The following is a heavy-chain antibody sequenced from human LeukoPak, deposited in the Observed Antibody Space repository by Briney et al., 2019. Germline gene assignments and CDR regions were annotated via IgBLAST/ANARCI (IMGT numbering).Heavy chain of an antibody. CDR1: GGSISSSSYY. CDR2: IYYSGST. D-gene: IGHD2-15*01. V-gene: IGHV4-39*01. CDR3: AGHMTGSLNWFDP. Sequence: PSETLSLTCTVSGGSISSSSYYWGWIRQPPGKGLEWIGSIYYSGSTYYNPSLKSRVTISVDTSKNQFSLKLSFVTAADTAVYYCAGHMTGSLNWFDPWGQGTLVTVSS. J-gene: IGHJ5*02.